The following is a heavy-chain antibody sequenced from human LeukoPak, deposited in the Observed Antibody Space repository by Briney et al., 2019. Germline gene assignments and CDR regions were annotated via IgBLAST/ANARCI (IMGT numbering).Heavy chain of an antibody. V-gene: IGHV1-69*04. Sequence: ASVKVSCKASGGTFSSYAISWVRQAPGQGLEWMGRIIPILGIANYAQKFQGRVTITADKSTSTAYMELSSLRSEDTAVYYCARAIAAAGNGMDVWGQGITVTVSS. J-gene: IGHJ6*02. CDR1: GGTFSSYA. CDR3: ARAIAAAGNGMDV. D-gene: IGHD6-13*01. CDR2: IIPILGIA.